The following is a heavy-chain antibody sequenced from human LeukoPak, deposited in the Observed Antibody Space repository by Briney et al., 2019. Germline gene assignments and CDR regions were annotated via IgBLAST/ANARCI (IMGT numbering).Heavy chain of an antibody. J-gene: IGHJ6*03. D-gene: IGHD4-17*01. CDR2: IYYSGST. CDR3: ARGSNGDYSYYYYYMDV. V-gene: IGHV4-59*01. Sequence: SETLSLTCTVSGGSISSYYWSWIRQPPGKGLEWIGYIYYSGSTNYNPSLKSRVTISVDTSKSQFSLKLSSVTAADTAVYYCARGSNGDYSYYYYYMDVWGKGTTVTVSS. CDR1: GGSISSYY.